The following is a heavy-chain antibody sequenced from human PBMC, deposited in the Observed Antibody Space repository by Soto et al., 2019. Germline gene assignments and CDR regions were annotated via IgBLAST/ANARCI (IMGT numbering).Heavy chain of an antibody. V-gene: IGHV3-33*01. D-gene: IGHD1-1*01. J-gene: IGHJ4*02. CDR3: ARDPGNDEAIDY. Sequence: QVQVVESGGGVVQPGRSLRLSCAASGFTFSNFGMHWVRQAPGKGLEWVAVIWHDGRNKYYADSVKGRFTVSRDNSENTLYLQMDSLRGEDTAVYCRARDPGNDEAIDYWGQGTLVTVSS. CDR1: GFTFSNFG. CDR2: IWHDGRNK.